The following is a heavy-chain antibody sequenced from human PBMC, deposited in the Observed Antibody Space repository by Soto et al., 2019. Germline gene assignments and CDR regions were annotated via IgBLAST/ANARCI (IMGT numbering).Heavy chain of an antibody. D-gene: IGHD3-9*01. V-gene: IGHV3-48*03. CDR1: GFTFSSYS. Sequence: GRSLRLSCVPAGFTFSSYSMVWVRQAPGKGLQWVSYIFATGATIYYADSVKGRFTVSRDNAKNSLFLLMNSLRAEDTGIYYCARDKDWAFDYWGQGTLVTVSS. J-gene: IGHJ4*02. CDR2: IFATGATI. CDR3: ARDKDWAFDY.